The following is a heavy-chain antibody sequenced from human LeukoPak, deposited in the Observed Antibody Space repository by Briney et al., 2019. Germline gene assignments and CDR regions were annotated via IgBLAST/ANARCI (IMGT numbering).Heavy chain of an antibody. CDR1: GFTFSSYA. D-gene: IGHD5-18*01. Sequence: GGSLRLSCAASGFTFSSYAMSWVRQAPGKGLERVSAISGSGLSTYYADSVKGRFTISRDNSKNTLYLQMNSLRAEDTALYYCAKDPEAMVISYYFDYWGQGTLVTVSS. CDR2: ISGSGLST. V-gene: IGHV3-23*01. J-gene: IGHJ4*02. CDR3: AKDPEAMVISYYFDY.